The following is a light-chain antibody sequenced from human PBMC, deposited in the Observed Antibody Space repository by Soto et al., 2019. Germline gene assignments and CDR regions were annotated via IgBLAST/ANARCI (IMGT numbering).Light chain of an antibody. J-gene: IGKJ4*01. CDR1: QAIGNW. V-gene: IGKV1-12*01. Sequence: DIQMTQSPSAVAASVGDRVTITCRASQAIGNWLAWYQLKPGKAPKLLIYAASSLQGGVPSRCSSSVSGTDFTLTISNLQPEDFATYYGQQGHTLPLTFGGGTKVEIK. CDR2: AAS. CDR3: QQGHTLPLT.